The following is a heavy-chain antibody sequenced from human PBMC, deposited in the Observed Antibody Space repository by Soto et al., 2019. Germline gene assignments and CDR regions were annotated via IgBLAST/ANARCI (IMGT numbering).Heavy chain of an antibody. D-gene: IGHD3-22*01. J-gene: IGHJ4*02. Sequence: SETMSLTCTVSGGSISSFYWSWIRQPPGKGLEWIGYIYYSGSTNYNPSLKSRVTISRDNAKNSLYLQMNSLRAEDTAVYYCTRRDRESSGGHYSAYWGQGTLVTVSS. CDR3: TRRDRESSGGHYSAY. CDR1: GGSISSFY. CDR2: IYYSGST. V-gene: IGHV4-59*12.